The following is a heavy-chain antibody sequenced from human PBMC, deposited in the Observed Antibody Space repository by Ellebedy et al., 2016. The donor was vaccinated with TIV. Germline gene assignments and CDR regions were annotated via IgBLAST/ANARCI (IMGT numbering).Heavy chain of an antibody. CDR3: ARGNRLIRAKGNWFDP. D-gene: IGHD3-16*01. J-gene: IGHJ5*02. V-gene: IGHV4-34*01. CDR1: GGSFSGYY. Sequence: GSLRLXXAVYGGSFSGYYWSWIRQPPGKGLEWIGEINHSGSTNYNPSLKSQVTISVDTSKNQFSLKLSSVTAADTAVYYCARGNRLIRAKGNWFDPWGQGTLVTVSS. CDR2: INHSGST.